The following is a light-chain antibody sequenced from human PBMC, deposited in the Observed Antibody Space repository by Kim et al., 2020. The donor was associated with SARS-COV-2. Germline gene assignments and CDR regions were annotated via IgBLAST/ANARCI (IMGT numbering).Light chain of an antibody. J-gene: IGLJ3*02. V-gene: IGLV3-1*01. CDR3: QAWDSSTWV. CDR2: QDS. Sequence: VSPGQTASIACSGDKLGDKYACWYQQKPGQFPVLVIYQDSKRPSGIPERFSGSNSGNTATLTIGGTQAMDEADYYCQAWDSSTWVFGGGTQLTVL. CDR1: KLGDKY.